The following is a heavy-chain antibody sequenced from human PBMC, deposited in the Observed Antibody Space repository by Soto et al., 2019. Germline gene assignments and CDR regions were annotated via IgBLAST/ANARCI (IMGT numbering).Heavy chain of an antibody. CDR1: GYTITSYN. D-gene: IGHD3-10*01. CDR3: ARQGSQYGSGNYLH. J-gene: IGHJ4*02. CDR2: MNPNAGET. V-gene: IGHV1-8*01. Sequence: QVQLVQSGAEVKKPGASVKVSCKASGYTITSYNINWVRQAPGQGLEWMGWMNPNAGETGSTEKFEGRVSMTRDFSEATAYMELSSLTSDDTGVYYCARQGSQYGSGNYLHWGQGTLVTVSS.